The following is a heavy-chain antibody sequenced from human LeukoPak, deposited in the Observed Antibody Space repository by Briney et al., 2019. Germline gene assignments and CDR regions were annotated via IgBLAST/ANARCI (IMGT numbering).Heavy chain of an antibody. Sequence: ASVKVSCKVSGYTLTELSMHWVRQAPGKGLEWMGGFDPEDGETIYAQKFQGRVTMTEDTSTDTAYMELSSLRSEGTAVYYCATGPTTRYYYGSGSYPYPPFDYWGQGTLVTVSS. CDR1: GYTLTELS. CDR2: FDPEDGET. CDR3: ATGPTTRYYYGSGSYPYPPFDY. V-gene: IGHV1-24*01. D-gene: IGHD3-10*01. J-gene: IGHJ4*02.